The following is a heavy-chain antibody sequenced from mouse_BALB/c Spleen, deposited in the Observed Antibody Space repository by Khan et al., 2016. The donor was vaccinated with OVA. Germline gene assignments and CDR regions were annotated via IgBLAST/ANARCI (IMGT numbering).Heavy chain of an antibody. CDR1: GFTFSSYG. Sequence: EVMLVESGGGLVQPGGSLKLSCAASGFTFSSYGMSWVRQTPDKRLELVATINSNGGSTYYPDSVKGRFTISRDNAKNTLYLQMSSLKSEDTAMYYCARVYGSSFAYWGQGTLVTVSA. D-gene: IGHD1-1*01. CDR2: INSNGGST. CDR3: ARVYGSSFAY. J-gene: IGHJ3*01. V-gene: IGHV5-6-3*01.